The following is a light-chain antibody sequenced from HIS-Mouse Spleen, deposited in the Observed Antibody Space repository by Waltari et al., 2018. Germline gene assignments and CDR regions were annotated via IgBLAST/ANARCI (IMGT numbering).Light chain of an antibody. CDR2: GNS. J-gene: IGLJ2*01. Sequence: QSVLTQPPSVSGAPGQRVTISCTGSSSNIGAGYDVHWYQQLPGTAPKLLIYGNSNRTSGVPDRFSGSKSGPSASLAITGLQAEDEADYYCQSYDSSLSGSVFGGGTKLTVL. CDR1: SSNIGAGYD. V-gene: IGLV1-40*01. CDR3: QSYDSSLSGSV.